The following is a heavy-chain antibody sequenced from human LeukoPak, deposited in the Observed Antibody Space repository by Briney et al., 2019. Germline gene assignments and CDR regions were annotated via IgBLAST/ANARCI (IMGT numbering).Heavy chain of an antibody. D-gene: IGHD6-19*01. Sequence: GGSLRLSCAASGFTFSRNGIHWVRQAPGKGLEWVAFIRYDGSNKYYADSVKGRFTISRDNSKNTLYLQMNSLRVEDTAVCYCATGGGSSGWDHYFDYWGQGTLVTVSS. CDR2: IRYDGSNK. CDR3: ATGGGSSGWDHYFDY. V-gene: IGHV3-30*02. CDR1: GFTFSRNG. J-gene: IGHJ4*02.